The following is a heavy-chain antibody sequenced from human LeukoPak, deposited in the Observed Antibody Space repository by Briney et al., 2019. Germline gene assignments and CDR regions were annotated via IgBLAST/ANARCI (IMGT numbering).Heavy chain of an antibody. Sequence: GGYLRLSCSASGFTFSNAWMSWVRQAPGKGLEWVGSIKSKTDGGTTDYAAPVKSRCNISRDDSKSPLYRQMNSLKTGDTAVYYCTTDPGGIAVAGSDAFDIWGQGTMVTVSS. CDR3: TTDPGGIAVAGSDAFDI. J-gene: IGHJ3*02. CDR2: IKSKTDGGTT. V-gene: IGHV3-15*01. D-gene: IGHD6-19*01. CDR1: GFTFSNAW.